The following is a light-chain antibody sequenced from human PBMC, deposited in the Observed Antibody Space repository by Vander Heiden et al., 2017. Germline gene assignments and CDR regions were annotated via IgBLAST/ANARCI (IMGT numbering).Light chain of an antibody. J-gene: IGLJ2*01. CDR3: QSYDSSLSALV. CDR2: GNS. Sequence: QSVLPQPPSVSGAPGHRVTITCTGTSSNIGAGYDVHWYHQLPGTAPKLLIYGNSNRPSGVPDRFSGAKSGTSASLAITGIQAEEEADYYCQSYDSSLSALVFGGGTKLTVL. V-gene: IGLV1-40*01. CDR1: SSNIGAGYD.